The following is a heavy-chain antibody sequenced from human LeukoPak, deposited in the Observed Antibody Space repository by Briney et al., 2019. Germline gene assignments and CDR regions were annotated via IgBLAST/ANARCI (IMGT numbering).Heavy chain of an antibody. CDR1: GFTFSSYS. D-gene: IGHD3-3*01. CDR3: AKSPYYDFWSGYYTKEVYFDY. Sequence: GGSLRLSCAASGFTFSSYSMNWVRQAPGKGLEWVSSISSSSSYIYYADSVKGRFTISRDNSKNTLYLQMNSLRAEDTAVYYCAKSPYYDFWSGYYTKEVYFDYWGQGTLVTVSS. CDR2: ISSSSSYI. V-gene: IGHV3-21*04. J-gene: IGHJ4*02.